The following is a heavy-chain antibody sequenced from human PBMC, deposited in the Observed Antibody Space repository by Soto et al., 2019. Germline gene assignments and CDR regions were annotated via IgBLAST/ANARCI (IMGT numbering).Heavy chain of an antibody. J-gene: IGHJ4*02. D-gene: IGHD2-8*02. Sequence: QLQLQQSGPGLVKPSETLSLTCTVSGGSISSSDYNWDWIRQPPGKGLEWIGRVYYGGSTHYNPSLKSRVTISGDTSENQFSLKLRSVTAADTAVYYCARVLRTEGWTFDYWGQGILVTVSS. V-gene: IGHV4-39*01. CDR2: VYYGGST. CDR1: GGSISSSDYN. CDR3: ARVLRTEGWTFDY.